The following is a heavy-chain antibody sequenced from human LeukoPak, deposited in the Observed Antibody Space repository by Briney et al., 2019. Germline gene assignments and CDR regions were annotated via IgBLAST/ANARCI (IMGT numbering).Heavy chain of an antibody. J-gene: IGHJ4*02. V-gene: IGHV3-48*04. Sequence: GGSLRLSCAASGFILSNYRMNWVRQAPGKGLEWVSYISSSGNSREYADSVKGRFTISRDNARDSLHLQMNSLRAEDTAVYYCAVALIRKLGSGYYYWGQGTLVTVSS. CDR3: AVALIRKLGSGYYY. CDR1: GFILSNYR. CDR2: ISSSGNSR. D-gene: IGHD3-22*01.